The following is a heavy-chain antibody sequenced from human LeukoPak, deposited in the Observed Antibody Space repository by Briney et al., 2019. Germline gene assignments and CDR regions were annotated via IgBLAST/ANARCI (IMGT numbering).Heavy chain of an antibody. CDR2: IYYSGST. CDR3: ARQRDSSSYYYYMDV. J-gene: IGHJ6*03. V-gene: IGHV4-31*03. Sequence: SETLSLTCTVSGGSISSGGYYWSWIRQHPGKGLEWIGYIYYSGSTYYNPSLKSRVTISVDTSKNQFSLKLSSVTAADTAVYYCARQRDSSSYYYYMDVWGKGTTVTVSS. D-gene: IGHD6-6*01. CDR1: GGSISSGGYY.